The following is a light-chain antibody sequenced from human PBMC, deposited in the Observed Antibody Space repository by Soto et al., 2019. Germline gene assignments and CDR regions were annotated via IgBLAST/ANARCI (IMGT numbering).Light chain of an antibody. J-gene: IGKJ3*01. CDR1: QGIRNF. CDR3: QKYSIVPV. V-gene: IGKV1-27*01. Sequence: DIQMTQSPTSLSASVGDRVTITCRASQGIRNFVAWYQQKPGKAPKLLIYAASTLQSGVPSRFSGSGSGTDFTLTIKSLQPEDVATYSCQKYSIVPVFGPGTKVEIK. CDR2: AAS.